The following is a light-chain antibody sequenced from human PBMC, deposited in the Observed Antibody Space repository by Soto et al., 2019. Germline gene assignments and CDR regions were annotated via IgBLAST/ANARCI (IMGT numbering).Light chain of an antibody. Sequence: QTVVTQPPSVSGAPGQRVTISCTGTSPNIGAGSDVHWYRQLPGTAPKLLIFGNNNRPSGVPDRFSGSKSDTSASLAITGLQAEDEADYYCQAYDISLSGSVVFGGGTKLTVL. CDR1: SPNIGAGSD. J-gene: IGLJ2*01. CDR2: GNN. V-gene: IGLV1-40*01. CDR3: QAYDISLSGSVV.